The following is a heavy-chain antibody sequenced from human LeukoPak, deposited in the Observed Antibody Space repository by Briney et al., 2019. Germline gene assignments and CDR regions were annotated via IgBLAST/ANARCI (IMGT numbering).Heavy chain of an antibody. CDR3: ARDPDYYGSGSHDY. J-gene: IGHJ4*02. CDR1: GFTFSSYW. D-gene: IGHD3-10*01. CDR2: INTDGSST. V-gene: IGHV3-74*01. Sequence: GGSLRLSCAASGFTFSSYWMHWVRQAPGKGLVWVSRINTDGSSTSYADSVKGRFTISRDNAKNTLYLQMYSLRAEDTAVYYCARDPDYYGSGSHDYWGQGTLVTVSS.